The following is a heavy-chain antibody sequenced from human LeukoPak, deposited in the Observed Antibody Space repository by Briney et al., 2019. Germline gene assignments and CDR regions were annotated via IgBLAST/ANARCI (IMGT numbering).Heavy chain of an antibody. CDR2: IIPILGIA. J-gene: IGHJ4*02. D-gene: IGHD5-24*01. CDR1: GGTFSSYA. Sequence: SVKVSCKASGGTFSSYAISWVRQAPGQGLEWMGRIIPILGIANYAQKFQGRVTITADKSTSTAYMKLSSLRSEDTAVYYCAGVNGDGYNGYYFDYWGQGTLVTVSS. CDR3: AGVNGDGYNGYYFDY. V-gene: IGHV1-69*04.